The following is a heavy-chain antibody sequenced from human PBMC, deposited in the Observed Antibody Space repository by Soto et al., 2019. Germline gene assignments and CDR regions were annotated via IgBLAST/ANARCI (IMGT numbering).Heavy chain of an antibody. Sequence: QIHLAQSGAELKTPGASVRVSCKASGYAFTSYGFSWVRQAPGQGLEWMGWITGYKGDTKYAQKFQDRVTMTRDISTSTAYMELRSLTSDDTAVYYCARNTAGNYEYWGQGTLVIVSS. CDR3: ARNTAGNYEY. D-gene: IGHD4-17*01. J-gene: IGHJ4*02. CDR1: GYAFTSYG. V-gene: IGHV1-18*01. CDR2: ITGYKGDT.